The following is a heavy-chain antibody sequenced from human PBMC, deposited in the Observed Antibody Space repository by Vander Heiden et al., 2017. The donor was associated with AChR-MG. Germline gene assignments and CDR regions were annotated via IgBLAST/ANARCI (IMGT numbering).Heavy chain of an antibody. D-gene: IGHD3-22*01. V-gene: IGHV3-23*01. CDR3: AKDGVYYYDSSEDFDY. Sequence: EVQLLESGGGLVQPGGSLRLSCAASGFTFSSYAMSWVRQAPGKGLEWVSAISGSGGSTYYADSVKGRFTISRDNSKNTLYLQMNSLRAEDTAVYYCAKDGVYYYDSSEDFDYWGQGTLVTVSS. J-gene: IGHJ4*02. CDR2: ISGSGGST. CDR1: GFTFSSYA.